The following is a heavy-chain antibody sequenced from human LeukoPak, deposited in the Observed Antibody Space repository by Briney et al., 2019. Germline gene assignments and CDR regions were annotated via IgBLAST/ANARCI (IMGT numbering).Heavy chain of an antibody. D-gene: IGHD3-10*01. V-gene: IGHV3-53*01. J-gene: IGHJ5*02. CDR2: IYSGGST. Sequence: GGSLRLSCAASGFTVSSNYMSWVRQAPGKGLEWVSVIYSGGSTFYADSVKGRFTISRDNSKNTLYLQMNSLRAEDTAVYYCARGRRGVIMRSTYNWFDPWGQGTLVTVSS. CDR3: ARGRRGVIMRSTYNWFDP. CDR1: GFTVSSNY.